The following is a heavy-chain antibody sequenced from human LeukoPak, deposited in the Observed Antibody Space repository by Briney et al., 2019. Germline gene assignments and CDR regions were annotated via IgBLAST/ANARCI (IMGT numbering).Heavy chain of an antibody. D-gene: IGHD3-9*01. J-gene: IGHJ4*02. CDR3: AREGYFDWLPNDY. Sequence: GGSLRLSCAASGFTFSSYGMHWVRQAPGKGLEWVAFIRYDGSNKYYADSVKGRFTISRDNSKNTLYLQMNSLRAEDTAVYYCAREGYFDWLPNDYWGQGTLVTVSS. CDR1: GFTFSSYG. V-gene: IGHV3-30*02. CDR2: IRYDGSNK.